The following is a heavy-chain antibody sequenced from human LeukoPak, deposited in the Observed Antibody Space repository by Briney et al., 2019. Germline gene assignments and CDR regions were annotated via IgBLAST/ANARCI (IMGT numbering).Heavy chain of an antibody. J-gene: IGHJ4*02. V-gene: IGHV3-66*01. CDR1: GFTVSSSY. CDR3: ARGAISSWYED. Sequence: GGSLRLSCAGSGFTVSSSYMSWVRQAPGKGLEWVSVLYSGGSIFYADSVEGRFTISRDISKNMLYLLMNSLRADDTAVYYCARGAISSWYEDWGQGTLVTVSS. D-gene: IGHD6-13*01. CDR2: LYSGGSI.